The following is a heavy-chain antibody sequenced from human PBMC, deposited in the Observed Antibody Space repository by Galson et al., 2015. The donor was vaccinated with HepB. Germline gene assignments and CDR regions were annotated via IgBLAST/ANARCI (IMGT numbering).Heavy chain of an antibody. CDR3: ARGWVTTLYYFDY. CDR2: INHSGST. D-gene: IGHD4-11*01. CDR1: GGSFSGYY. Sequence: SETLSLTCTVYGGSFSGYYWSWIRQPPGKGLEWIGEINHSGSTNYNPSLKSRVTISVDTSKNQFSLKLSSVTAADTAVYYCARGWVTTLYYFDYWGQGTLVTVSS. J-gene: IGHJ4*02. V-gene: IGHV4-34*01.